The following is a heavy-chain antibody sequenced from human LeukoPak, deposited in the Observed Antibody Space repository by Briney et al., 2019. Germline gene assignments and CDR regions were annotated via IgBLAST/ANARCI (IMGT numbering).Heavy chain of an antibody. CDR2: ISGSGGST. J-gene: IGHJ4*02. CDR1: GFTFSSYT. CDR3: ARDLNWGQGDY. Sequence: GGSLRLSCAASGFTFSSYTMNWVRQAPGKGLEWVSAISGSGGSTYYADSVKGRFTISRDNSKNTLYLQMNSLRAEDTAVYYCARDLNWGQGDYWGQGTLVTVSS. V-gene: IGHV3-23*01. D-gene: IGHD7-27*01.